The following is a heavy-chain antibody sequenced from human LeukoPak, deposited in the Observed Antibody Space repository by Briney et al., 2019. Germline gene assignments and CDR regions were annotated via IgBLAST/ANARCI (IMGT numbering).Heavy chain of an antibody. Sequence: PGGSLRLSCAASGFTVSSNYMSWVRQAPGKGLEWVSVIYSGGSTYYADSVKGRFTISRDNSKNTLYLQMNSLRAEDTAVYYCARVPRYSSLGPADYWGQGTLVTVSS. J-gene: IGHJ4*02. CDR3: ARVPRYSSLGPADY. CDR2: IYSGGST. D-gene: IGHD6-13*01. V-gene: IGHV3-66*01. CDR1: GFTVSSNY.